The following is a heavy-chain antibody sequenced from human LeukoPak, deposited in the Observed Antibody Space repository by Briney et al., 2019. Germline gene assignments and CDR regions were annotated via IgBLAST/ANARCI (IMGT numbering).Heavy chain of an antibody. CDR1: GFTFSSYG. J-gene: IGHJ3*02. Sequence: PGGSLRLSCAASGFTFSSYGMHWVRQAPGKGLEWVAFIRYDGSNKYYADSVKGRFTISRDNAKNSLYLQMNSLRAEDTAVYYCARDKRPVVIAFDIWGQGTMVTVSS. CDR2: IRYDGSNK. V-gene: IGHV3-30*02. CDR3: ARDKRPVVIAFDI. D-gene: IGHD2-2*01.